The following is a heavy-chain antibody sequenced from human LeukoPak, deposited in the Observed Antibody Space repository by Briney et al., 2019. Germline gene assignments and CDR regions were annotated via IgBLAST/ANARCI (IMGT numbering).Heavy chain of an antibody. D-gene: IGHD3-10*01. Sequence: GGSLRLSCAASGFTFSSYWMHWVRQAPGKGLGWVSRINSDGSSTSYADSVKGRFTISRDNAKNTLYLQMNSLRAEDTAVYYCASALSWYGSPYDYWGQGTLVTVSS. J-gene: IGHJ4*02. CDR2: INSDGSST. CDR1: GFTFSSYW. V-gene: IGHV3-74*01. CDR3: ASALSWYGSPYDY.